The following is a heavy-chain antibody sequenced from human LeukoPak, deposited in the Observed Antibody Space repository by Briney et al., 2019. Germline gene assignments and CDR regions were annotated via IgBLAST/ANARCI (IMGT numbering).Heavy chain of an antibody. V-gene: IGHV3-23*01. Sequence: PGGSLRLSCAASGFTFRIYAMNWVRQAPGKGLEWVSSIRGIDGSTYYADSVKGRFTISRDNSKNTVYLQMNSLRAEDTAVYYCAKDPRFSYCSSTTCAYAFDIWGQGTMVTVSS. D-gene: IGHD2-2*01. CDR3: AKDPRFSYCSSTTCAYAFDI. CDR1: GFTFRIYA. CDR2: IRGIDGST. J-gene: IGHJ3*02.